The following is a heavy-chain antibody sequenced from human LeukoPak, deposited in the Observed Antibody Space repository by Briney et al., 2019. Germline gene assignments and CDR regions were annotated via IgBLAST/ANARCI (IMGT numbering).Heavy chain of an antibody. CDR2: IYYSGST. J-gene: IGHJ5*02. CDR3: ARVDALKDWFDP. D-gene: IGHD2-15*01. V-gene: IGHV4-59*01. Sequence: SETLSLTCTVSGGSISSYYWSCIRQPPGKGLEWIGYIYYSGSTNYNPSLKSRVTISVDTSKNQFSLKLSSVTAADTAVYYCARVDALKDWFDPWGQGTLVTVSS. CDR1: GGSISSYY.